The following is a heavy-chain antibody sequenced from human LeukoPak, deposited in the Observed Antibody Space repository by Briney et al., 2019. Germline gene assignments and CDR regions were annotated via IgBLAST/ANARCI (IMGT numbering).Heavy chain of an antibody. V-gene: IGHV4-39*01. CDR1: GGSISSSRYY. J-gene: IGHJ4*02. D-gene: IGHD4-23*01. Sequence: PSETLSLTCTVSGGSISSSRYYWGWIRQPPGKGLEWIGSIYYSGSTYYNPSLKSRVTISVDTSKNQFSLKLSSVTAADTAVYYCANYGGNSGYWGQGTLVTVSS. CDR2: IYYSGST. CDR3: ANYGGNSGY.